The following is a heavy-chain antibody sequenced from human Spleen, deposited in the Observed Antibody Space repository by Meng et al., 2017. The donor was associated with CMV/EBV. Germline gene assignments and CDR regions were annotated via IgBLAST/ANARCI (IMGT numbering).Heavy chain of an antibody. V-gene: IGHV3-21*01. CDR1: GFTFTSYN. CDR2: IGTSSGYI. D-gene: IGHD1-26*01. CDR3: ARGQKWELLPTDY. Sequence: CAASGFTFTSYNMNWVRQAPGKGLEWVSSIGTSSGYIYYADSVKGRFTISRDNAKNSLYLQMNSLRAEDTAVYYCARGQKWELLPTDYWGQGTLVTVSS. J-gene: IGHJ4*02.